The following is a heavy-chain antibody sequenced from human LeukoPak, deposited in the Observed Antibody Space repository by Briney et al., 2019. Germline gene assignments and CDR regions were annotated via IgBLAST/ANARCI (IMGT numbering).Heavy chain of an antibody. CDR1: GFTFSSYW. CDR2: IKQDGSEK. J-gene: IGHJ4*02. D-gene: IGHD3-22*01. V-gene: IGHV3-7*01. CDR3: ARDPPSYYDSSGYYFDY. Sequence: GGSLRLSCAASGFTFSSYWMSWVRQAPGKGLEWVANIKQDGSEKYYVDSVKGRFTISRDNAKNSLYLQMNSLRAEDTAVYYRARDPPSYYDSSGYYFDYWGQGTLVTVSS.